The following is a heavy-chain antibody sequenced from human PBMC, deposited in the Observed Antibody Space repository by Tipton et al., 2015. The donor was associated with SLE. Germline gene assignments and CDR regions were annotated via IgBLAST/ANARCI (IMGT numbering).Heavy chain of an antibody. V-gene: IGHV4-34*01. Sequence: TLSLTCTVSGGSISSYYWSWIRQPPGKGLEWIGEINHSGSTNYNPSLKSRVTISVDTSKNLFSLKLSSVTAADTAVYYCTDPTTAYWGQGTLVTVSS. D-gene: IGHD1-1*01. CDR3: TDPTTAY. CDR1: GGSISSYY. J-gene: IGHJ4*02. CDR2: INHSGST.